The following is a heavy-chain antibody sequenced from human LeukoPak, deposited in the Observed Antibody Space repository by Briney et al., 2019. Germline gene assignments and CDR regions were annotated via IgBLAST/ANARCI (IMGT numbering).Heavy chain of an antibody. D-gene: IGHD5-24*01. Sequence: SETLSLTCTVSGGSISSFSYYWGWIRQPPGKGLEWIGEINHSGSTNYNPSLKSRVTISVDTSKNQFSLKLSSVTAADTAVYYCARVWLQLANYFDYWGQGTLVTVSS. J-gene: IGHJ4*02. CDR2: INHSGST. V-gene: IGHV4-39*07. CDR3: ARVWLQLANYFDY. CDR1: GGSISSFSYY.